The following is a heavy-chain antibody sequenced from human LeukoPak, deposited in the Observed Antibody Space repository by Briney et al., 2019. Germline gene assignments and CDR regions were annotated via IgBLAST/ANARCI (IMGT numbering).Heavy chain of an antibody. Sequence: SVKVSCKASGGTFSSYAISWVRQAPGQGLEWMGGIIPIFGTANYAQKFQGRVTITADESTSTAYMELSSLRSEDTAVYYCARSMSVTTRAYGMDVWGQGTTVTVSS. J-gene: IGHJ6*02. CDR2: IIPIFGTA. D-gene: IGHD4-11*01. CDR1: GGTFSSYA. CDR3: ARSMSVTTRAYGMDV. V-gene: IGHV1-69*13.